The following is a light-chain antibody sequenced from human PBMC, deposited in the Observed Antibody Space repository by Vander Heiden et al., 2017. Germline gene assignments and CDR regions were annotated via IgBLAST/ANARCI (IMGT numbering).Light chain of an antibody. V-gene: IGKV1-6*01. Sequence: AIQMPQSPPSLSASVGDRVTITCRASQGIRNDLGWYQQKPGKAPNLLIYAASSLQGGVPSRFSGSGSGTDFTLTISSLQPEDFATYYCLQDYSYPFGRGTKVDIK. CDR1: QGIRND. CDR2: AAS. CDR3: LQDYSYP. J-gene: IGKJ3*01.